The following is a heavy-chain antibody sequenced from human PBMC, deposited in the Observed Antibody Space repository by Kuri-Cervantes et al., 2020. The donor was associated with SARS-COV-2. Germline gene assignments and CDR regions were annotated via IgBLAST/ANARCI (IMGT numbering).Heavy chain of an antibody. Sequence: SETLSLTCAVYGGSFSGYYWSWIRQPPGKGLEWIGYIYYSGSTNYSPSLKSRVTISVDTSKNQFSLRLSSVTAADTAVYYCARGGGYQRSTFDYWGQGTLVAVSS. J-gene: IGHJ4*02. CDR1: GGSFSGYY. D-gene: IGHD2-2*01. V-gene: IGHV4-59*08. CDR3: ARGGGYQRSTFDY. CDR2: IYYSGST.